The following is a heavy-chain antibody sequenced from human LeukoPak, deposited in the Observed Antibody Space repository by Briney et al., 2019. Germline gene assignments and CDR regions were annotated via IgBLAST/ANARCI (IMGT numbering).Heavy chain of an antibody. CDR3: VKGGGNVRRYFEY. V-gene: IGHV3-23*01. D-gene: IGHD4-23*01. CDR1: GFTFSSYA. CDR2: ISVNGGTT. Sequence: PGGSLRLSCAASGFTFSSYAMTWVRQAPGKGLEWVSSISVNGGTTYYADSVKGQFTISRDSSKNTLYLQMNSLRAEDTAVYYCVKGGGNVRRYFEYWGQGTLVTVSS. J-gene: IGHJ4*02.